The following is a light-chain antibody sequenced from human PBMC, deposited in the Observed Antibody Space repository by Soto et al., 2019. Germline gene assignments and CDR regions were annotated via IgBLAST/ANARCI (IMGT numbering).Light chain of an antibody. CDR3: QQYNNWPYT. V-gene: IGKV3-15*01. CDR1: QNVGSN. J-gene: IGKJ2*01. CDR2: GTS. Sequence: EIVMTQSPVTLSVSPGERAALSCRASQNVGSNFAWYQQRPGQAPRVLIYGTSTRATRVPARFSGSGSGTEFTLTISSLQSEDFAVYYCQQYNNWPYTFGQGTRLEIK.